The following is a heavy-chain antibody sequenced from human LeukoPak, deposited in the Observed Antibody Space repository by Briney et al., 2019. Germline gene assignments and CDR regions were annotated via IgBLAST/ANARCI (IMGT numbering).Heavy chain of an antibody. Sequence: SGGSLRLSCAASGFTFSSYAMSWVRQAPGKGLEWVSAISGSGGSTYYADSVKGRFTISRDNSKNTLYLQMNSLRAEDMAVYYCAKDRGVLMVYPNCFDPWGQGTLVTVSS. CDR1: GFTFSSYA. D-gene: IGHD2-8*01. CDR3: AKDRGVLMVYPNCFDP. V-gene: IGHV3-23*01. J-gene: IGHJ5*02. CDR2: ISGSGGST.